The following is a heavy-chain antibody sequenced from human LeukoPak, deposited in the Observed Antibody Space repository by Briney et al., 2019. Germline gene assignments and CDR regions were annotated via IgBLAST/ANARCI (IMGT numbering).Heavy chain of an antibody. Sequence: GGSLRLSCAASGFTFSSYSMNWVRQAPGKGLGWVSYISSSSSNIYYADSVKGRFTISRDNAKNSLYLQMNSLRAEDTAVYYCARDEPDYGGNSEATGIDYWGQGTLVTVSS. V-gene: IGHV3-48*01. J-gene: IGHJ4*02. CDR3: ARDEPDYGGNSEATGIDY. CDR1: GFTFSSYS. CDR2: ISSSSSNI. D-gene: IGHD4-23*01.